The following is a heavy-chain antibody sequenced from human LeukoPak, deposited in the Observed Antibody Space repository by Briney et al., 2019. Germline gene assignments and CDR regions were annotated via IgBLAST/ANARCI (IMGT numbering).Heavy chain of an antibody. CDR3: AKGNKYSSSLTFDY. CDR2: ISYDGSNK. J-gene: IGHJ4*02. D-gene: IGHD6-13*01. CDR1: GITFSSYA. Sequence: PGGSLRLSCAASGITFSSYAMHWVRQAPGKGLEWVAVISYDGSNKYYADSVKGRFTISRDNSKNTLYLQMNSLRAEDTAVYYCAKGNKYSSSLTFDYWGQGTLVTVSS. V-gene: IGHV3-30*04.